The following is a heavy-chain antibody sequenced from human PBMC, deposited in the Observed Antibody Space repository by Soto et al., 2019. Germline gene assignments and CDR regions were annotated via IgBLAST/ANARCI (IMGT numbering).Heavy chain of an antibody. Sequence: SETLSLTCTVSGGSISTYYRSWIRQPPGKGLEWIGYFYYSGSTNYNPSLKSRVTISVDTSKNQFSLKLSSVTAADTAVYYCARGGWRHIDYWGQGTLVTVSS. D-gene: IGHD3-3*01. CDR1: GGSISTYY. CDR2: FYYSGST. CDR3: ARGGWRHIDY. V-gene: IGHV4-59*08. J-gene: IGHJ4*02.